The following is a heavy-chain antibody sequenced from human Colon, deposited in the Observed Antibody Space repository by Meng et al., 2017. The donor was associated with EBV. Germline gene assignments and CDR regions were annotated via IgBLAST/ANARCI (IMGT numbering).Heavy chain of an antibody. CDR2: ISGSGLST. V-gene: IGHV3-23*04. CDR1: GFTFSSSA. D-gene: IGHD2-15*01. CDR3: ATALY. J-gene: IGHJ4*02. Sequence: GQLVECGGGLVQPGGSLGLSCAASGFTFSSSALSWVRQAPGRGLEWVSTISGSGLSTYYADSVKGRFTISRDNSKNTLYLQMTSLRAEDTALYYCATALYWGQGTLVTVSS.